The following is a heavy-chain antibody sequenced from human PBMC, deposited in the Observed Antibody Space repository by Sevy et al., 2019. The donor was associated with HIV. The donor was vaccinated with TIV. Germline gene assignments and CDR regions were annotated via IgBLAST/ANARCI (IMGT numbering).Heavy chain of an antibody. J-gene: IGHJ4*02. CDR2: ITSDGTT. V-gene: IGHV3-23*01. CDR3: VREAPRRGDF. CDR1: GFTFNNYD. Sequence: GGSLRLSCAASGFTFNNYDMSWVRQAPGKGLEWVSAITSDGTTHYGDSVKGRFTISRDNSKDTLYLQMNSLKAEDAAVYYCVREAPRRGDFWGLGTLVTVSS. D-gene: IGHD1-26*01.